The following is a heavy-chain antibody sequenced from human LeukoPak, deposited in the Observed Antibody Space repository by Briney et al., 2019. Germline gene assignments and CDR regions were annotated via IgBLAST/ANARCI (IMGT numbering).Heavy chain of an antibody. J-gene: IGHJ4*02. Sequence: GGSLRLSCAASGFTFSSYAMNWVRQAPGKGLGWVSAISGSGDNTYYADSVKGRFTISRDNSKNRLYLQMNSLRAEDTAVYYCAKDIVVVPEGQDYWGQGTLVTVSS. CDR1: GFTFSSYA. V-gene: IGHV3-23*01. CDR3: AKDIVVVPEGQDY. D-gene: IGHD2-2*01. CDR2: ISGSGDNT.